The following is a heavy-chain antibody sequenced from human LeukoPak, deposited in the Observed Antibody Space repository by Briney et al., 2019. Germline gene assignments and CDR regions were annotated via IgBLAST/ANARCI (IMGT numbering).Heavy chain of an antibody. CDR1: GGTFSSYA. D-gene: IGHD3/OR15-3a*01. J-gene: IGHJ4*02. Sequence: ASVKVSCKASGGTFSSYAISWVRQAPGQGLEWMGGIIPIFGTANYAQKFQGRVTITADESTSTAYMELSSLRSEDTAVYYCARETDWLLDPLRHNHFDYWGQGTLVTVSS. CDR2: IIPIFGTA. CDR3: ARETDWLLDPLRHNHFDY. V-gene: IGHV1-69*13.